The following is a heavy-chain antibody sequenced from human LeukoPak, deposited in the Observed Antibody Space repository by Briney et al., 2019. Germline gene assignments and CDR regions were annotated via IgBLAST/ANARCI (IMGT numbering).Heavy chain of an antibody. Sequence: GGSLRLSCAASGFIFSSYAMSWVRQAPGKGLEWVSAISGSGGSTYYADSVKGRFTISRDNAKNALSLQMNSLRAEDTAVYYCAGGGATSFDYWGQGILVTVSS. D-gene: IGHD5-12*01. CDR1: GFIFSSYA. J-gene: IGHJ4*02. CDR2: ISGSGGST. V-gene: IGHV3-23*01. CDR3: AGGGATSFDY.